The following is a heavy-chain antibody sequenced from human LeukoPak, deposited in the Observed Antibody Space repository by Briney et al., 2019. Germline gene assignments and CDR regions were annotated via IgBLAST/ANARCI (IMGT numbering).Heavy chain of an antibody. V-gene: IGHV1-69*06. Sequence: SVKVSCKASGGTFSSYAIGWVRQAPGQGLEWMGGIIPIFGTADYAQKFQGRVTIIVGKSTTTAYMELRSLRSDDTAVYYCARKQWLRLEDYWGQGTLVTVSS. D-gene: IGHD5-12*01. CDR3: ARKQWLRLEDY. J-gene: IGHJ4*02. CDR1: GGTFSSYA. CDR2: IIPIFGTA.